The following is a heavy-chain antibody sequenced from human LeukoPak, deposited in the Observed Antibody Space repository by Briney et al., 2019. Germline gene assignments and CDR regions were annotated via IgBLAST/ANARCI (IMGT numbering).Heavy chain of an antibody. D-gene: IGHD3-22*01. CDR3: ARENDYDSSGSFDY. V-gene: IGHV4-61*08. J-gene: IGHJ4*02. Sequence: SETLSLTCTVSGASIRSGDYYWSWIRQPPGKGLEWIGEINHSGSTNYNPSLKSRVTISVDTSKNQFSLKLSSVTAADTAVYYCARENDYDSSGSFDYWGQGTLVTVSS. CDR1: GASIRSGDYY. CDR2: INHSGST.